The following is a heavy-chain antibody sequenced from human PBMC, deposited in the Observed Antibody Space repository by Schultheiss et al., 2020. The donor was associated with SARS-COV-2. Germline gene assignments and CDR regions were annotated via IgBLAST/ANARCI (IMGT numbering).Heavy chain of an antibody. CDR3: LSYNWGFLFNP. Sequence: GGSLRLSCAASGFTFSRYAMSWVRQAPGTGLDWVSGVSASGASTYYADSVKGRFTISRDNSKNTLHLELNSLRAEDTAVYYCLSYNWGFLFNPWGQGTLVTVSS. CDR1: GFTFSRYA. CDR2: VSASGAST. D-gene: IGHD1-20*01. V-gene: IGHV3-23*01. J-gene: IGHJ5*02.